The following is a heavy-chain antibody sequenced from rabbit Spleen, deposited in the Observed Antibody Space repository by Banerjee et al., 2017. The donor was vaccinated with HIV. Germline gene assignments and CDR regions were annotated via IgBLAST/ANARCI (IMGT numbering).Heavy chain of an antibody. CDR3: ARDSASSFSSYGMDL. CDR1: GFSFSSNYY. D-gene: IGHD8-1*01. V-gene: IGHV1S45*01. CDR2: IDSGSSGFT. J-gene: IGHJ6*01. Sequence: QEQLEESGGGLVKPEGSLTLTCTASGFSFSSNYYMCWVRQAPGKGLEWIACIDSGSSGFTYFASWAKGRFTISKTSSTTVTLQMTSLTVADTAIYFCARDSASSFSSYGMDLWGPGTLVTVS.